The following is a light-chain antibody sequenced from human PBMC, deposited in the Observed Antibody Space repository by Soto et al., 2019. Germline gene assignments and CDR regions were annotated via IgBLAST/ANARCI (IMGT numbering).Light chain of an antibody. J-gene: IGKJ1*01. Sequence: DIQMTQSPSTLSASVGDRVTITCRASQSISSWLAWYQQKPGKAPKLLIYKASSLESGVPSRFSGSGSGTEFTLTISCLQPDDFATYYCQQYNSYPQTFGQGTKVDI. CDR3: QQYNSYPQT. V-gene: IGKV1-5*03. CDR1: QSISSW. CDR2: KAS.